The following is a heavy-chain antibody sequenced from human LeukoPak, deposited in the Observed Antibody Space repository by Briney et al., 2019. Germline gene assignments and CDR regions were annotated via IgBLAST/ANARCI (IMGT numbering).Heavy chain of an antibody. D-gene: IGHD1-14*01. CDR1: GFTFSGHC. CDR2: INQGGSDK. V-gene: IGHV3-7*01. Sequence: GGSLRLSCAASGFTFSGHCMSWVRQAPGKGLEWVANINQGGSDKYYVDSVKGRFTISRDNANNLLYLQMNSLRGEDTAVYYCTRDRSRAEDDWGQGSLVTVSS. J-gene: IGHJ4*02. CDR3: TRDRSRAEDD.